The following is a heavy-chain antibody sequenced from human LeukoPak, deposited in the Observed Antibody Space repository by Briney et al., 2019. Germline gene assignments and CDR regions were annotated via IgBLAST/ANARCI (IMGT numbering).Heavy chain of an antibody. CDR2: IIPIFGTA. Sequence: GSSVKVSCKASGGTFSSYAISWVRQAPGQGLEWMGGIIPIFGTANYAQKFQGRVTITADESTSTAYMELSSLRSEDTAVYYCASSTEIVVVTSFDYWGQGTLVTVSS. CDR3: ASSTEIVVVTSFDY. V-gene: IGHV1-69*01. CDR1: GGTFSSYA. D-gene: IGHD2-21*02. J-gene: IGHJ4*02.